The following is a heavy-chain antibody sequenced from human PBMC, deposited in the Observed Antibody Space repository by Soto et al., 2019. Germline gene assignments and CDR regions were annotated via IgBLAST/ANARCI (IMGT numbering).Heavy chain of an antibody. CDR2: IYYSGST. V-gene: IGHV4-30-4*01. Sequence: SETLSLTCTVSGGSISSGNYYWSWIRQPPGNRLEWIGYIYYSGSTYYNPSLKSRVTISVDTSKIQFSLKLSSVTAADTAVYFCARVVESGSRSYYNAMDVWGQGTTVTVSS. CDR3: ARVVESGSRSYYNAMDV. CDR1: GGSISSGNYY. J-gene: IGHJ6*02. D-gene: IGHD3-10*01.